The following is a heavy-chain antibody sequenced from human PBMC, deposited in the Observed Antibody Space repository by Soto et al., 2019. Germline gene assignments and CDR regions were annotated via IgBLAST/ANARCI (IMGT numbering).Heavy chain of an antibody. J-gene: IGHJ5*02. Sequence: ASVKVCGKASGYTFTSYCISWVRQAPGQGLEWMGWISAYNDNTNYAQKLQGRVTMTTDTSTSTAYMELRSLRSDDTAVYYCARDILAAAGNWFDPWGQGTLVTVSS. CDR1: GYTFTSYC. CDR2: ISAYNDNT. D-gene: IGHD6-13*01. CDR3: ARDILAAAGNWFDP. V-gene: IGHV1-18*01.